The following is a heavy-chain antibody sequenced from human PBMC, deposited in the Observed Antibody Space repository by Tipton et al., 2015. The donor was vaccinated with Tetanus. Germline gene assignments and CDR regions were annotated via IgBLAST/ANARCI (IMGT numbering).Heavy chain of an antibody. CDR2: ISTTGNTI. CDR3: ATSTVTR. D-gene: IGHD4-17*01. J-gene: IGHJ4*02. V-gene: IGHV3-48*01. CDR1: GFTLRTYS. Sequence: GSLRLPCAASGFTLRTYSMNWVRQAPGKGPEWISYISTTGNTIYYADSVKGRFTISRDNAKNSLSLQMSGLRREDTAVYYCATSTVTRWGPGTLVTVSS.